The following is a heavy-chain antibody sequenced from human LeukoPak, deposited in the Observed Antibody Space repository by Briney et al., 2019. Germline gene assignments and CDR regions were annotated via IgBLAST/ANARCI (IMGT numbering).Heavy chain of an antibody. Sequence: PGGSLRLSCAASGFTFSSYGMSWVRQAPGKGLEWVSFISGNGGRTDYAESVKGRFTISRDNAKNSLYLQMNSLRAEDTAVYYCARDVYCSGGSCYMPFDYWGQGTLVTVSS. CDR1: GFTFSSYG. V-gene: IGHV3-23*01. J-gene: IGHJ4*02. CDR3: ARDVYCSGGSCYMPFDY. D-gene: IGHD2-15*01. CDR2: ISGNGGRT.